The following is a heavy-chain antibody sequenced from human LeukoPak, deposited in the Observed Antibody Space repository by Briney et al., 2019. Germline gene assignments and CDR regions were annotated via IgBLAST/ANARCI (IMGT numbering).Heavy chain of an antibody. V-gene: IGHV1-69*04. CDR2: IIPILGIA. CDR1: GYTFTSYD. Sequence: SVKVSCKASGYTFTSYDINWVRQATGQGLEWMGRIIPILGIANYAQKFQGRVTMTRDTSTSTVYMELSSLRSEDTAVYYCARASSGGSFYFDYWGQGTLVTVSS. D-gene: IGHD2-15*01. CDR3: ARASSGGSFYFDY. J-gene: IGHJ4*02.